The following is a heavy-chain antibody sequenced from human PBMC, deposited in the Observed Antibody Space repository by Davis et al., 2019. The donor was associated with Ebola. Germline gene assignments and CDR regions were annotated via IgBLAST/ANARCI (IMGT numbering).Heavy chain of an antibody. Sequence: GESLKISCPASGFTVSSNHVSWVRQAPGKGLEWVSVIYDQSTAYADAVRGRFIISRDKSNNTLYLEMSSLRVDDTAVYYCATTQWLREFDNWGQGTLVTVSS. D-gene: IGHD6-19*01. CDR1: GFTVSSNH. CDR3: ATTQWLREFDN. J-gene: IGHJ4*02. CDR2: IYDQST. V-gene: IGHV3-53*05.